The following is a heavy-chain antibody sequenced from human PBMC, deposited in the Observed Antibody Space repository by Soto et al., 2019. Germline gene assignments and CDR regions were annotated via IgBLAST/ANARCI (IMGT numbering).Heavy chain of an antibody. CDR3: ARRSSWYGFDY. V-gene: IGHV4-4*01. J-gene: IGHJ4*02. CDR2: IYHSGST. D-gene: IGHD6-13*01. Sequence: QVQLQESGPGLVKPSGTLSLTCAVSGGSISSSNWWSWVRQPPGKGLEWIGEIYHSGSTNYNPSRKSPVTISIDKSKNQFSLELSSVTAADTAVYCCARRSSWYGFDYWGQGTLVTVSS. CDR1: GGSISSSNW.